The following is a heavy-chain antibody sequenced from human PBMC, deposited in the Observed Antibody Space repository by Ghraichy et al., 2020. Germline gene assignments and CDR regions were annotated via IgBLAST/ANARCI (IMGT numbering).Heavy chain of an antibody. Sequence: TLSLTCTVSGGSISSSSYYWGWIRQPPGKGLEWIGSIYYSGSTYYNPSLKSRVTISVDTSKNQFSLKLSSVTAADTAVYYCARRMTTVVTLFDYWGQGTLVTVSS. D-gene: IGHD4-23*01. CDR1: GGSISSSSYY. J-gene: IGHJ4*02. CDR2: IYYSGST. V-gene: IGHV4-39*01. CDR3: ARRMTTVVTLFDY.